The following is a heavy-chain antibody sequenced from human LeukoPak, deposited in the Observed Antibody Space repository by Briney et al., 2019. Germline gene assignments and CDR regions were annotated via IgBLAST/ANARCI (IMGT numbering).Heavy chain of an antibody. J-gene: IGHJ4*02. CDR2: IYYSGST. D-gene: IGHD3-3*01. Sequence: SETLSLTCTVSGGSISSYYWSWIRQPPGKGLEWIGYIYYSGSTNYNPSLKSRVTISVDTSKNQFSLKLSSVTAADTAVYYCARCRFLEWLFPDYWGQGTLVTVSS. V-gene: IGHV4-59*01. CDR3: ARCRFLEWLFPDY. CDR1: GGSISSYY.